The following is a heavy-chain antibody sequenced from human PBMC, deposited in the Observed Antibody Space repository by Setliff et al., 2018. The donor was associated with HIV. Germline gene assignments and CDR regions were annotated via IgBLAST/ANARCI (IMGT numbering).Heavy chain of an antibody. CDR1: GDSISSGDYY. CDR3: ATTIMVRGSLGWFDS. Sequence: SETLSLTCTVSGDSISSGDYYWSWIRQPPGKGLEWIGYIYYSGSTNYNPSLKSRVTISVDTSKNQFSLKLSSVTAADTAVYYCATTIMVRGSLGWFDSWGQGTLVTVSS. CDR2: IYYSGST. J-gene: IGHJ5*01. D-gene: IGHD3-10*01. V-gene: IGHV4-61*08.